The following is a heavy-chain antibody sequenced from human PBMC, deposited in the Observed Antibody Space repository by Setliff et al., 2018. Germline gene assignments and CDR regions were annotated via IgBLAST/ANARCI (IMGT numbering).Heavy chain of an antibody. Sequence: ASVKVSCKASGYTFINYEINWVRQATGQGLEWMGGMNPNNGNTGYAQKFQGRVTMTRNTSISTAYMELSSLRSEDTAVYYCATTRDDSSGYLLGIFAFDIWGQGTMVTVSS. D-gene: IGHD3-22*01. CDR1: GYTFINYE. CDR3: ATTRDDSSGYLLGIFAFDI. J-gene: IGHJ3*02. V-gene: IGHV1-8*02. CDR2: MNPNNGNT.